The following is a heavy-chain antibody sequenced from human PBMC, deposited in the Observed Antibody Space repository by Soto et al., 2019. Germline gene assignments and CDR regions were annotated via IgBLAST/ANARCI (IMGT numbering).Heavy chain of an antibody. CDR3: ARANYDFWSGYFPLGMDV. D-gene: IGHD3-3*01. Sequence: QVQLVQSGAEVKKPGASVKVSCKASGYTFTGYYMHWVRQAPGQGLEWMGWINPNSGGTNYAQKFQGWVTMTRDTSISTAYMELRRLRSDDTAVYYCARANYDFWSGYFPLGMDVWGQGTTVTVSS. CDR1: GYTFTGYY. J-gene: IGHJ6*02. CDR2: INPNSGGT. V-gene: IGHV1-2*04.